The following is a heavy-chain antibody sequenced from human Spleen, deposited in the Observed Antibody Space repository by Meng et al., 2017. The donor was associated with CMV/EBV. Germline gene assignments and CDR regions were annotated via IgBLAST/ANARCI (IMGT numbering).Heavy chain of an antibody. Sequence: SVRVSCKASGGTFGSNALSWVRQAPGQGLEWMGGIIPILGLSTYAQRFQGRVTITADKSTGTGYMEVPSLRFDDTAVYYCVTYQYDSGWTEDSWGQGTLVTVSS. D-gene: IGHD3-16*01. J-gene: IGHJ4*02. V-gene: IGHV1-69*10. CDR3: VTYQYDSGWTEDS. CDR1: GGTFGSNA. CDR2: IIPILGLS.